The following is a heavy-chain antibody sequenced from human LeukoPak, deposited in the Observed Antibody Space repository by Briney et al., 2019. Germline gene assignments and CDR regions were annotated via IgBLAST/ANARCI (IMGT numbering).Heavy chain of an antibody. Sequence: VGSLRLSCAASGFTFSSYWMSWVRQAPGKGLEWVANIKQDGSEKYYVDSVKGRFTISRDNAKNSLYLQMNSLRAEDTAVYYCARDGTKLWPRLGGRFRFDYWGQGTLVTVSS. V-gene: IGHV3-7*01. CDR2: IKQDGSEK. J-gene: IGHJ4*02. D-gene: IGHD3-16*01. CDR3: ARDGTKLWPRLGGRFRFDY. CDR1: GFTFSSYW.